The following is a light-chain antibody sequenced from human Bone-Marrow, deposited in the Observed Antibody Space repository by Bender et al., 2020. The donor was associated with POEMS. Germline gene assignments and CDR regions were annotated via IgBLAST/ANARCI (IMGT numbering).Light chain of an antibody. CDR1: SSDIGGYNY. CDR2: DVS. V-gene: IGLV2-8*01. J-gene: IGLJ1*01. CDR3: SSYTSSKTYV. Sequence: QSALTQPPSASGSPGQSVTISCIGSSSDIGGYNYVSWYQQHPGKAPKVMIYDVSKRPSGVPDRFSGSKSGNTASLTISGLQAEDETDYYCSSYTSSKTYVFGSGTKVT.